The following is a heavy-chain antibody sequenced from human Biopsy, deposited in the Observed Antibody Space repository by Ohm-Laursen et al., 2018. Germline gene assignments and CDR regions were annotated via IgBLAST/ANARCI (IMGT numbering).Heavy chain of an antibody. CDR2: FSHTGTT. D-gene: IGHD4/OR15-4a*01. CDR3: ARGPYGDNAGAFDV. Sequence: TLSLTCAVDGGSFSGYDWTWTRQPPGKGLEWVGEFSHTGTTIYNPSLKSRLTISVDKSKNHFSLRLTSVTAADTATYFCARGPYGDNAGAFDVWGQGTVVTVSS. CDR1: GGSFSGYD. V-gene: IGHV4-34*01. J-gene: IGHJ3*01.